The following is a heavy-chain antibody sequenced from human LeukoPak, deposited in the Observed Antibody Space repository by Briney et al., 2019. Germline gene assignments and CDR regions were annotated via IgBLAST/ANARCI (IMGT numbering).Heavy chain of an antibody. D-gene: IGHD6-13*01. CDR2: INHSGST. CDR1: GGSFSNYY. V-gene: IGHV4-34*01. CDR3: ASGDSSWKGYYYSGMDV. Sequence: SETLSLTCVVHGGSFSNYYWSWIRQPPGKGLEWIGEINHSGSTNYNPSLKSRVTVSVDRSKNQFSLKLSSVTAADTAVYYCASGDSSWKGYYYSGMDVWGQGTTVTVSS. J-gene: IGHJ6*02.